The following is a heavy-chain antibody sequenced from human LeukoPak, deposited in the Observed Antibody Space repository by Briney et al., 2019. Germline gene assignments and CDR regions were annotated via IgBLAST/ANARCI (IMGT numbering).Heavy chain of an antibody. J-gene: IGHJ6*02. CDR1: GGSFSGYY. V-gene: IGHV4-34*01. CDR3: ARENGDYYYYGMDV. D-gene: IGHD4-17*01. CDR2: INHSGST. Sequence: PSETLSLTCAVYGGSFSGYYWSWIRQPPGKGLEWIGEINHSGSTNYNPSLKSRVTISVDTPKNQFSLKLSSVTAADTAVYYCARENGDYYYYGMDVWGQGTTVTVSS.